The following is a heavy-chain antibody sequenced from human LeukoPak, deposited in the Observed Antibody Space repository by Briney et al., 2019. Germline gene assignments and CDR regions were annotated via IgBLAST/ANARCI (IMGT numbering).Heavy chain of an antibody. D-gene: IGHD4-11*01. CDR3: ARGKVTTRIDY. CDR1: GGSISSYY. CDR2: IYYSGST. V-gene: IGHV4-59*01. Sequence: SETLSLTCTVSGGSISSYYWSWIRQPPGKGLEWIGYIYYSGSTNYNPSLKSRVTISVDTSKNQFSLKLGSVTAADTAVYYCARGKVTTRIDYWGQGTLVTVSS. J-gene: IGHJ4*02.